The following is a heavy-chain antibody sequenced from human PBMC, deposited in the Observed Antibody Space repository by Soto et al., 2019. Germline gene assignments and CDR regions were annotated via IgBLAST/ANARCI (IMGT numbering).Heavy chain of an antibody. V-gene: IGHV3-30*18. Sequence: GALRLSCAAPGFTFSSYGMHWVRQAPGKGLEWVAVISYDGSNKYYADSVKGRFTISRDNSKNTLYLQMNSLRAEDTAVYYCVNDHPGAIVTTSHNSFDPSGQGT. J-gene: IGHJ5*02. CDR1: GFTFSSYG. CDR2: ISYDGSNK. CDR3: VNDHPGAIVTTSHNSFDP. D-gene: IGHD4-4*01.